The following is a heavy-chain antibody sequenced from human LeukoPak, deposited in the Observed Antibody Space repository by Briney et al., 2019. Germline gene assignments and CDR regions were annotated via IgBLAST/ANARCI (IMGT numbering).Heavy chain of an antibody. J-gene: IGHJ4*02. Sequence: GGSLRLSCVASGFTFTNAWMTWVRQAPGKGLEWVGRIKSIGDGGATNYAAPVKGRFTISRDDSKNTLYLQMSSLKSEDTAVYHCTTDVGLTMIRGVIVYWGQGALVTVSS. CDR3: TTDVGLTMIRGVIVY. CDR1: GFTFTNAW. D-gene: IGHD3-10*01. V-gene: IGHV3-15*01. CDR2: IKSIGDGGAT.